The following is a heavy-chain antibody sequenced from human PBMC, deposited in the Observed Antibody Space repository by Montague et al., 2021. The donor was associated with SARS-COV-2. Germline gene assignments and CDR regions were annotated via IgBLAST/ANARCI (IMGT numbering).Heavy chain of an antibody. CDR3: ARRRDRSTVVSPAVLDL. Sequence: SETLSLTCSVSSDSISSRSYCWAWIRQSPGKGLEWIGNICYGGSTYYNPSLRSRVVMSAETSKSQFSLKLYSVTAADTSIYYCARRRDRSTVVSPAVLDLWGQGTMDIVSS. D-gene: IGHD4-23*01. CDR1: SDSISSRSYC. CDR2: ICYGGST. V-gene: IGHV4-39*01. J-gene: IGHJ3*01.